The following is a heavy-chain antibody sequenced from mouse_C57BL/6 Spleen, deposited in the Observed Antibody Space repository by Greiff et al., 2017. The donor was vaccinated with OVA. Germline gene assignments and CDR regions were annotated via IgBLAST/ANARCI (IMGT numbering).Heavy chain of an antibody. J-gene: IGHJ3*01. CDR2: INYDGSST. CDR3: ARGFYDGYYGFAY. CDR1: GFTFSDYY. D-gene: IGHD2-3*01. V-gene: IGHV5-16*01. Sequence: EVKLVESEGGLVQPGSSMKLSCTASGFTFSDYYMAWVRQVPEKGLEWVANINYDGSSTYYLESLKSRFIISRDNAKNILYLQMSSLKSEDTATYYCARGFYDGYYGFAYWGQGTLVTVSA.